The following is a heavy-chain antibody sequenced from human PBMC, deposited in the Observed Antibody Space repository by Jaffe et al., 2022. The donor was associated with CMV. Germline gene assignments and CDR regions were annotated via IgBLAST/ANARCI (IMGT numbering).Heavy chain of an antibody. CDR3: ASNYYDSSYLGGPYNWFDP. Sequence: QVQLVQSGAEVKKPGSSVKVSCKASGGTFSSYAISWVRQAPGQGLEWMGRIIPILGIANYAQKFQGRVTITADKSTSTAYMELSSLRSEDTAVYYCASNYYDSSYLGGPYNWFDPWGQGTLVTVSS. CDR2: IIPILGIA. D-gene: IGHD3-22*01. J-gene: IGHJ5*02. V-gene: IGHV1-69*09. CDR1: GGTFSSYA.